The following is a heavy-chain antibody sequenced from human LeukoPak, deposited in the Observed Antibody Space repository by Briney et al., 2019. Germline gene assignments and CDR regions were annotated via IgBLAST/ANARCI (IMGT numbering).Heavy chain of an antibody. Sequence: SGTLSLTCTVSGGSINSAGFSWTWIRQPPGKGLEWIGYIFHSGNTYYSPSLKSRVTVSMDRSKNQFSLKLTSVTAADTAVYFCGRGSPRYGVTYWGQGTLVTVSS. V-gene: IGHV4-30-2*01. D-gene: IGHD4-17*01. CDR3: GRGSPRYGVTY. J-gene: IGHJ4*02. CDR2: IFHSGNT. CDR1: GGSINSAGFS.